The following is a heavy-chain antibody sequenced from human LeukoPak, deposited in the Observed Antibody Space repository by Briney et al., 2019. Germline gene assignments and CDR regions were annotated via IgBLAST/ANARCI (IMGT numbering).Heavy chain of an antibody. Sequence: ASETLSLTCTVSGGSISSTSYYWGWIRQSPGKGLEWIGYINYSGSTIYNPSLQSRVTISVDTSKNQFSLKLSSVTAAETAVYHCAREGRYRYGYNEYHSYMDIWGKGTTVTVSS. CDR1: GGSISSTSYY. J-gene: IGHJ6*03. V-gene: IGHV4-61*05. CDR3: AREGRYRYGYNEYHSYMDI. CDR2: INYSGST. D-gene: IGHD5-18*01.